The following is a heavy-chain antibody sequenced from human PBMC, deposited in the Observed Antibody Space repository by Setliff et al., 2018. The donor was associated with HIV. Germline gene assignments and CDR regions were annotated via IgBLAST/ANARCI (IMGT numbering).Heavy chain of an antibody. J-gene: IGHJ6*03. CDR1: GASTISGSYY. CDR3: ARGDGTKYYYYYYMDV. V-gene: IGHV4-61*09. Sequence: SETLSLTCTVSGASTISGSYYWSWIRQPPGKGLEWIGHIYTSGSTNYNPSLKSRVTMSVDTSKNQFSLNLSSVTAADTAVYYCARGDGTKYYYYYYMDVWGKGTTVTVSS. D-gene: IGHD1-7*01. CDR2: IYTSGST.